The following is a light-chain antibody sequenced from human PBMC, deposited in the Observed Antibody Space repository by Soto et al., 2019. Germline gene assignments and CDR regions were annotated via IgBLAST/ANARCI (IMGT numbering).Light chain of an antibody. Sequence: EIVMTQSPATLSVSPGERATLSYRASQSVTNNLAWYQQKPGQAPRLLIYTASTRVTGVPARFSASGSGTEFTLTINSLQSEDFAVYYCQQSNSWPRTFGQGTKVEIK. CDR1: QSVTNN. CDR2: TAS. CDR3: QQSNSWPRT. V-gene: IGKV3-15*01. J-gene: IGKJ1*01.